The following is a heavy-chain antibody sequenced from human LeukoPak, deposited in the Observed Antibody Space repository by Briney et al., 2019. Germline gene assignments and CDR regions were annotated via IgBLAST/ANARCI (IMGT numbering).Heavy chain of an antibody. Sequence: SETLSLTCAVYGGSFSGYYWSWIRQPPGEGLEWIGEINHSGSTNYNPSLKSRVTISVDTSKNQFSLKLSSVTAADTAVYYCARLFPSYSSSWYNWFDPWGQGTLVTVSS. V-gene: IGHV4-34*01. J-gene: IGHJ5*02. CDR2: INHSGST. D-gene: IGHD6-13*01. CDR3: ARLFPSYSSSWYNWFDP. CDR1: GGSFSGYY.